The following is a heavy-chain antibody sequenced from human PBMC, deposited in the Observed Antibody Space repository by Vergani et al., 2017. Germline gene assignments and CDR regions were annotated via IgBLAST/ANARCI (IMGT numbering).Heavy chain of an antibody. CDR2: IIPILGIA. CDR1: GGTFSSYT. J-gene: IGHJ4*02. D-gene: IGHD2-15*01. Sequence: QVQLVQSGAEVKKPGSSVKVSCKASGGTFSSYTISWVRQAPGQGLEWMGRIIPILGIANYAQKFQGRVTITADKSTSTAYMELSSLRSETTAVYYCARDLGYCSGGSCSYWSQGTLVTVSS. CDR3: ARDLGYCSGGSCSY. V-gene: IGHV1-69*02.